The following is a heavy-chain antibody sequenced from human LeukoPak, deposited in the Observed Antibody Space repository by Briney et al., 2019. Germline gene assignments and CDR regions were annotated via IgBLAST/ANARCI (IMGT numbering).Heavy chain of an antibody. CDR3: ATPGQWPVYFDY. J-gene: IGHJ4*02. D-gene: IGHD6-19*01. V-gene: IGHV3-74*01. CDR2: ISPDGSST. Sequence: GGSLRLSCAASGLTFSSYWMHWVRQAPGKGLVWVSRISPDGSSTNYADSVKGRFTISRDNAKNTLHLQMNSLRAEDTAVYYCATPGQWPVYFDYWGPGTLVTVSS. CDR1: GLTFSSYW.